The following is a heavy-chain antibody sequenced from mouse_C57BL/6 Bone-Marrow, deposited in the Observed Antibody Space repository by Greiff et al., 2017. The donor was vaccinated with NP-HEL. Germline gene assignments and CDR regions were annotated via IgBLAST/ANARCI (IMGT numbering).Heavy chain of an antibody. CDR2: IYPRDGST. V-gene: IGHV1-85*01. CDR1: GYTFTSYD. D-gene: IGHD2-4*01. CDR3: ARSPIYYDYDGFAY. Sequence: VQLQQSGPELVKPGASVKLSCKASGYTFTSYDINWVKQRPGQGLEWIGWIYPRDGSTKYNEKFKGKATLTVDTSSSTAYMELHSLTSEDSAVYFCARSPIYYDYDGFAYWGQGTLVTVSA. J-gene: IGHJ3*01.